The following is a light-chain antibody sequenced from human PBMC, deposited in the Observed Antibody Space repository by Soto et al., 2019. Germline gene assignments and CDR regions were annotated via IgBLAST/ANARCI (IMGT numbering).Light chain of an antibody. Sequence: EIVLTPSPGTLSLSPCEGATLSFSASQSVSSSYLAWYQQKPGQAPRLLIYGASSRATGIPDRFSGSGSGTDFTLTITRLAREDFAVYYCQQYGNSPKTFGQGTKVDIK. CDR1: QSVSSSY. CDR3: QQYGNSPKT. CDR2: GAS. J-gene: IGKJ1*01. V-gene: IGKV3-20*01.